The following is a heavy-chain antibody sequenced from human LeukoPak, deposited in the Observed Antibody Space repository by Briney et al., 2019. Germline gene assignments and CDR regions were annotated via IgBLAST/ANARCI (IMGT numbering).Heavy chain of an antibody. J-gene: IGHJ4*02. CDR3: ARPLQGIVGATGFDY. Sequence: GESLKISCQGSEYSFATYWIAWLRQMPGKGLEWMGIIYPSDSDTRYSPSFQGQVTISADKSIKTAYLQWSSLKASDTAVYYCARPLQGIVGATGFDYWGQGTLVTVSS. V-gene: IGHV5-51*01. CDR2: IYPSDSDT. D-gene: IGHD1-26*01. CDR1: EYSFATYW.